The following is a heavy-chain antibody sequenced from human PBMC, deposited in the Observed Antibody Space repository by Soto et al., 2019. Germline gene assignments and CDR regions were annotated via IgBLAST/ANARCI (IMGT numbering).Heavy chain of an antibody. J-gene: IGHJ4*02. Sequence: QVQLVESGGGVVQPGRSLRLSCAASGFTFSSYGMHWVRQAPGKGLEWVAVIWYDGSNKYYADSVKGRFTISRDNSKNTLYLQMNSLRAEDTAVYYCARDSNYGSGSDTDYWGQGTLVTVSS. CDR2: IWYDGSNK. V-gene: IGHV3-33*01. D-gene: IGHD3-10*01. CDR1: GFTFSSYG. CDR3: ARDSNYGSGSDTDY.